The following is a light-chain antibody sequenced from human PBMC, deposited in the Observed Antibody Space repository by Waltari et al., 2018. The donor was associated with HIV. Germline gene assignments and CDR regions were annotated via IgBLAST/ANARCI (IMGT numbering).Light chain of an antibody. CDR3: VTWDDSLRGGV. J-gene: IGLJ2*01. V-gene: IGLV1-47*01. Sequence: SVVTQPPSASGTPGQRVTISCSGNTSNIGSNYVFWYQHLPGTAPKLLIHRNERRPSGGPDRFSGSTSGTSASLAISGLRSEDEADYYCVTWDDSLRGGVFGGGTKVAVL. CDR2: RNE. CDR1: TSNIGSNY.